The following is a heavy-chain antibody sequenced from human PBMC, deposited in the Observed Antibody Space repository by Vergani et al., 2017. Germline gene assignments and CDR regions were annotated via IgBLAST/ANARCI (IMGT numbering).Heavy chain of an antibody. CDR2: INHSGST. J-gene: IGHJ5*02. CDR3: ARGRRLGYDFWSGYFWFDP. V-gene: IGHV4-34*01. CDR1: GFTFSSYW. Sequence: VQLVESGGGLVQPGGSLRLSCAASGFTFSSYWMSWIRQPPGKGLEWIGEINHSGSTNYNPSLKSRVTISVDTSKNQFSLKLSSVTAADTAVYYCARGRRLGYDFWSGYFWFDPWGQGTLVTVSS. D-gene: IGHD3-3*01.